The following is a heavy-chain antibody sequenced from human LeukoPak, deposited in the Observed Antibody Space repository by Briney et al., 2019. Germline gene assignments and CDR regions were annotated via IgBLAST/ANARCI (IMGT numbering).Heavy chain of an antibody. V-gene: IGHV4-59*01. D-gene: IGHD5-12*01. J-gene: IGHJ4*02. CDR1: GGSISTYY. CDR2: IYYSGST. CDR3: ARDPGSYFDY. Sequence: SETLSLTCTVSGGSISTYYWSWIRQPPGKGLEWIGYIYYSGSTNYNPSLKGRVTISVDTSKNQFSLKLSSVTAADTAVYYCARDPGSYFDYWGQGTLVTVSS.